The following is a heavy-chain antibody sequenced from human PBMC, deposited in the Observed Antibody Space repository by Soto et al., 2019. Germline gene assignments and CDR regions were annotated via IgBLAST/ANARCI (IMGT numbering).Heavy chain of an antibody. CDR3: ARGGGGDCYGY. J-gene: IGHJ4*02. Sequence: SETLSLTCSVSGGSISSSSYYWGWIRQPPGKGLEWIASIYFSGNIYHNPSLKSRVTMSIDTSKKQFSLNLSSVTAADTAVYYCARGGGGDCYGYWGQGTLVTVSS. V-gene: IGHV4-39*01. CDR1: GGSISSSSYY. CDR2: IYFSGNI. D-gene: IGHD2-21*01.